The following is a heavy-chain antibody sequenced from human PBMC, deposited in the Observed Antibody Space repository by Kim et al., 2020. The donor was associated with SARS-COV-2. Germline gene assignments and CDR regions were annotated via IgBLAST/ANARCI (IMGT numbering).Heavy chain of an antibody. CDR2: ISSSSSNI. CDR1: GFTFSSYS. CDR3: ARHRDPSSGWYSGGY. J-gene: IGHJ4*02. Sequence: GGSLRLSCAASGFTFSSYSMNWVRQAPGKGLEWVSSISSSSSNIYYADSVKGRFTITRDNAKNSLYLQMNSLRAEDTAVYYCARHRDPSSGWYSGGYWGQGTMVTVSS. V-gene: IGHV3-21*01. D-gene: IGHD6-19*01.